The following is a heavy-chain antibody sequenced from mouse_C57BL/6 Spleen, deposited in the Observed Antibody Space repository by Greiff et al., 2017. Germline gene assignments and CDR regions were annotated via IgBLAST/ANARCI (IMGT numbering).Heavy chain of an antibody. CDR2: INPNYGTT. D-gene: IGHD2-5*01. Sequence: VQLKQSGPELVKPGASVKISCKASGYSFTDYNMNWVKQSNGKSLEWIGVINPNYGTTSYNQKFKGKATLTVDQSSSTAYMQLNSLPSEDSAVYYCARFSYYSNFRHAMDYWGQGTSVTVSS. V-gene: IGHV1-39*01. CDR3: ARFSYYSNFRHAMDY. CDR1: GYSFTDYN. J-gene: IGHJ4*01.